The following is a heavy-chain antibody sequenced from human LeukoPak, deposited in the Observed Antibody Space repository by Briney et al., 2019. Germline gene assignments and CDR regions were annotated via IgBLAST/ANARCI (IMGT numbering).Heavy chain of an antibody. Sequence: GGSLRLSCAASGFTSSNYGMHWVRQAPGKGLEWVAVIWYDGSNKYYADSVKGRFIISRDNSKNTLYLQMNSLRAEDTAVYYCARDRYGANLPVDYRGQGTLVTVSS. CDR1: GFTSSNYG. CDR2: IWYDGSNK. J-gene: IGHJ4*02. V-gene: IGHV3-33*01. CDR3: ARDRYGANLPVDY. D-gene: IGHD4-23*01.